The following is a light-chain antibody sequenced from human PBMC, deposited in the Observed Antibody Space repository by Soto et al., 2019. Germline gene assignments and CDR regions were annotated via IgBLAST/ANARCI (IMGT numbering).Light chain of an antibody. CDR2: EVS. CDR3: SSYTTIKTVV. J-gene: IGLJ2*01. Sequence: HSVLTQPASVSGSPGQSITISCTGTSSDVGTYNYVSWFQHHPGKAPKLIIFEVSNRPSGISDRFSGFKSANTAYLTISGVQPEDEADYHCSSYTTIKTVVFGGGTKLTVL. CDR1: SSDVGTYNY. V-gene: IGLV2-14*01.